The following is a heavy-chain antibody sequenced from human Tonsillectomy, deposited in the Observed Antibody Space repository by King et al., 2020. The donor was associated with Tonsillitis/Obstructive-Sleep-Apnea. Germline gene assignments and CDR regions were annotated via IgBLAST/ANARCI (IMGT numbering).Heavy chain of an antibody. CDR2: INPSGGST. CDR3: ASEYSSSSWARFDY. J-gene: IGHJ4*02. D-gene: IGHD6-6*01. CDR1: GYTFTSSY. V-gene: IGHV1-46*01. Sequence: QLVQSGAEVKKPGASVKVSCKASGYTFTSSYMHWVRQAPGQGLEWMGIINPSGGSTSYAQKFQGRVTMSRDTSTSTVYMDLSSLRSEVTAVYYCASEYSSSSWARFDYWGQGTLVTVSS.